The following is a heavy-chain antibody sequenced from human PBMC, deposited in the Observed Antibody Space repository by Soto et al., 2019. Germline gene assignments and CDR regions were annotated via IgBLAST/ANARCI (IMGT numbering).Heavy chain of an antibody. D-gene: IGHD6-6*01. Sequence: QVQLQESGPGLVKPSETLSLTCTVSGGSISSYYWSWIRQPPGKGLEWIGYIYYSGSTNYNPSLKIRVTISVDTAKNQCSLKLSSVTAADAAVYYCARRYGSCFDYWGQGTLVTVSS. CDR2: IYYSGST. V-gene: IGHV4-59*08. J-gene: IGHJ4*02. CDR3: ARRYGSCFDY. CDR1: GGSISSYY.